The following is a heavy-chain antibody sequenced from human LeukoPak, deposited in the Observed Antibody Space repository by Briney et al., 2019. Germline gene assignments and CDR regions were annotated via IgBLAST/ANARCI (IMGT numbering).Heavy chain of an antibody. Sequence: GGSLRLSCAASGFSFSSYGMHWVRQAPGKGLEWVAVIWYDGTNKYYADSVKGRFTISRDNSNNTLYLQMNSLRTEDTAVYYCAKDRSTSLMDVWGKGTTVTVSS. J-gene: IGHJ6*04. CDR1: GFSFSSYG. D-gene: IGHD2-2*01. CDR2: IWYDGTNK. CDR3: AKDRSTSLMDV. V-gene: IGHV3-30*02.